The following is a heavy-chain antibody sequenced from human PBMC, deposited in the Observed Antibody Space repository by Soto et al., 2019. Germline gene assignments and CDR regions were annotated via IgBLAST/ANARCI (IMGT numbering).Heavy chain of an antibody. V-gene: IGHV2-5*02. CDR1: GFSLSTSGVG. CDR2: IYWADDK. D-gene: IGHD2-8*01. Sequence: QITLTESSPALVKPTQTLTLTCTFSGFSLSTSGVGLGWIRQPPGKALDWLAVIYWADDKSYSPSLKSRLTIANDTSKNHVVFTITNVDPVETAPYYCAHKEPRMNHCDYWGQGTPVTVSS. J-gene: IGHJ4*02. CDR3: AHKEPRMNHCDY.